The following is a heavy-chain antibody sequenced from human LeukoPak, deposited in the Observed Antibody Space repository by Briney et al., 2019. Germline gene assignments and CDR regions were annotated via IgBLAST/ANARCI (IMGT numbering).Heavy chain of an antibody. J-gene: IGHJ4*02. CDR3: AREIPGAASAFDY. CDR1: EFTIRSYW. V-gene: IGHV3-7*03. D-gene: IGHD6-25*01. CDR2: IKEDGRQT. Sequence: GGSLRLSCVVSEFTIRSYWMSWVRQAPGKGLEWVANIKEDGRQTYYANSVKGRFTISRDNAKNSLYVQMNSLRVEDTAIYYCAREIPGAASAFDYRGQGTLVTVSS.